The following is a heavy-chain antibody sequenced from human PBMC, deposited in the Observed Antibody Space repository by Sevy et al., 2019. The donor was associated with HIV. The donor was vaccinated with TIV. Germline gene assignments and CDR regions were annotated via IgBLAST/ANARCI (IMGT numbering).Heavy chain of an antibody. Sequence: GGSLRLSCVAYGFTVSSNFMTWVRQAPGKGLEWVSIIYSGGDTYYADSVKGRFTISRDNSKNTLYLQMNNLRAEDTAVYYGARDLRVATASGGMDVWGQGTTVTVSS. CDR1: GFTVSSNF. CDR2: IYSGGDT. V-gene: IGHV3-53*01. D-gene: IGHD6-13*01. J-gene: IGHJ6*02. CDR3: ARDLRVATASGGMDV.